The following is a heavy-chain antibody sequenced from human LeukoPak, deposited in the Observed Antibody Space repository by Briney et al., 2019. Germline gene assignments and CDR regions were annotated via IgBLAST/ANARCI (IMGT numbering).Heavy chain of an antibody. CDR3: ARDKGYNYGYSMDY. V-gene: IGHV3-33*01. J-gene: IGHJ4*02. CDR2: IWYDGSNK. CDR1: GFTFSSYG. D-gene: IGHD5-18*01. Sequence: GGSLRLSCAASGFTFSSYGMHWVRQAPGKGLEWVAVIWYDGSNKYYADSVKGRFTIPRDNSKNTLYLQMNSLRAEDTAVYYCARDKGYNYGYSMDYWGQGTLVTVSS.